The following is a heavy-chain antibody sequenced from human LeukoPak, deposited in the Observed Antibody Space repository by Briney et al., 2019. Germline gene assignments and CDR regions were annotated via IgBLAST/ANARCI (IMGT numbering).Heavy chain of an antibody. CDR1: GGSISSYY. CDR3: ARLGGSYQNDAFDI. V-gene: IGHV4-59*08. J-gene: IGHJ3*02. D-gene: IGHD1-26*01. CDR2: IYYSGST. Sequence: SETLSLTCTVSGGSISSYYWSWIRQPPGKGLEWIGYIYYSGSTNYNPSLKSRVTISVDTSKNQFSLKLSSVTAADTAVYYCARLGGSYQNDAFDIWGQGTMVTVSS.